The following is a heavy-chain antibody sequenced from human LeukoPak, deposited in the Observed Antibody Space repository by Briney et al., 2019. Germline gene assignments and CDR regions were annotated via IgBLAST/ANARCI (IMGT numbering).Heavy chain of an antibody. CDR3: ARQVDGDYLDY. J-gene: IGHJ4*02. Sequence: SQTLSLTCAVSGGSISSGGYSWSWIRQPPGKGLEWIGYIYHSGSTYYDPSLKSRVTISVDRSKNQFSLKLSSVTAADTAVYYCARQVDGDYLDYWGQGTLVTVSS. CDR2: IYHSGST. D-gene: IGHD4-17*01. CDR1: GGSISSGGYS. V-gene: IGHV4-30-2*01.